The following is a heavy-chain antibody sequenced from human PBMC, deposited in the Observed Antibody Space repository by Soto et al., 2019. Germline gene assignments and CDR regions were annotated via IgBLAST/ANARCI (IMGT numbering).Heavy chain of an antibody. J-gene: IGHJ4*02. CDR1: GFTVSSNY. CDR2: IYSGGST. D-gene: IGHD6-13*01. V-gene: IGHV3-66*01. CDR3: ARGAAALPEVPVAFNY. Sequence: GGSLRLSCAASGFTVSSNYMSWVRQAPGKGLEWVSVIYSGGSTYYADSVKGRFTISRDNSKNTLYLQMNSLRAEDTAVYYCARGAAALPEVPVAFNYWGEGTLVTVPS.